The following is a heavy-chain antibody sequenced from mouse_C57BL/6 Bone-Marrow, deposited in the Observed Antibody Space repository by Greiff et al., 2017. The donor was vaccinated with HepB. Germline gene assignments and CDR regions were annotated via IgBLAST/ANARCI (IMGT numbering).Heavy chain of an antibody. CDR2: IYPGNSDT. V-gene: IGHV1-5*01. CDR1: GYTFTSYW. J-gene: IGHJ1*03. CDR3: TRNAYYGSSYWYFDV. Sequence: EVQLQQSGTVLARPGASVKMSCKTSGYTFTSYWMHWVKQRPGQGLEWIGAIYPGNSDTSYNQKFKGKAKLTAVTAASTAYMELSSLTNEDSAVYYCTRNAYYGSSYWYFDVWGTGTTVTVSS. D-gene: IGHD1-1*01.